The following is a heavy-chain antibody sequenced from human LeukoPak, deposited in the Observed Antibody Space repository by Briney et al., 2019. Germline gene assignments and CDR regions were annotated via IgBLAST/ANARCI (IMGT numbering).Heavy chain of an antibody. J-gene: IGHJ5*02. CDR2: INPNSGGT. D-gene: IGHD2-2*01. CDR3: ARGRMPNWFDP. V-gene: IGHV1-2*04. Sequence: ASVKVSCKASGYTFTSYDINWVRQATGQGLEWMGWINPNSGGTNYAQKFQGWVTMTRDTSISTAYMELSRLRSDDTAVYYCARGRMPNWFDPWGQGTLVTVSS. CDR1: GYTFTSYD.